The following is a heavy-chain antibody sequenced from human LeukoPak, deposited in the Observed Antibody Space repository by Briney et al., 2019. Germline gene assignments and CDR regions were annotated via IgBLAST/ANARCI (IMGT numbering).Heavy chain of an antibody. V-gene: IGHV4-38-2*02. CDR3: ASLYGSGTLDY. Sequence: SETLSLTCTVSGYSISSGYYWGWIRQPPGKGLEWIGSIYHSGSTYYNPSLKSRVTISVDTSKNQFSLKLSSVTAADTAVYYCASLYGSGTLDYWGQGTLVTVSS. CDR2: IYHSGST. D-gene: IGHD3-10*01. CDR1: GYSISSGYY. J-gene: IGHJ4*02.